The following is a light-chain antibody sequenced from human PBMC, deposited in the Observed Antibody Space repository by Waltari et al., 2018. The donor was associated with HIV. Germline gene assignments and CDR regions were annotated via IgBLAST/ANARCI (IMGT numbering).Light chain of an antibody. CDR2: LGS. CDR3: MQALQTPFT. CDR1: QSLLHSNGNKY. V-gene: IGKV2-28*01. Sequence: IVMTQSPLSLPVTPGEPASISCTSSQSLLHSNGNKYLAWYVQKPGQSPQLLIYLGSNRASGVPDRFSGSGSGTDFTLKISRVEAEDVGVYFCMQALQTPFTFGPGTKLHMK. J-gene: IGKJ3*01.